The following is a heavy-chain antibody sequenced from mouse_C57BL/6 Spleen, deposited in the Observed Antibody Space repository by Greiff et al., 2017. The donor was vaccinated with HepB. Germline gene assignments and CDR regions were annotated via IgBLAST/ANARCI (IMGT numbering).Heavy chain of an antibody. V-gene: IGHV1-81*01. CDR2: IYPRSGNT. D-gene: IGHD1-1*01. J-gene: IGHJ3*01. CDR3: ARSEYYGSSYPAWFAY. CDR1: GYTFTSYG. Sequence: QVQLQQSGAELARPGASVKLSCKASGYTFTSYGISWVKQRTGQGLEWIGEIYPRSGNTYYNEKFKGKATLTADKSSSTAYMELRSLTSEYSAVYFCARSEYYGSSYPAWFAYWGQGTLVTVAA.